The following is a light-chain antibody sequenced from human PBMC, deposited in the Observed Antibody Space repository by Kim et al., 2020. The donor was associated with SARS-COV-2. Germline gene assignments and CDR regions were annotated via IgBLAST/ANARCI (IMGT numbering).Light chain of an antibody. CDR3: QQYYSLPLT. Sequence: RANINCKSSQSVFYSSTNKNYLTWYQQKPGQPPKLLIYWASTRESGVPDRFSGSGSGTDFTLTISSLQAEDVAVYYCQQYYSLPLTFGGGTKVEIK. V-gene: IGKV4-1*01. CDR2: WAS. J-gene: IGKJ4*01. CDR1: QSVFYSSTNKNY.